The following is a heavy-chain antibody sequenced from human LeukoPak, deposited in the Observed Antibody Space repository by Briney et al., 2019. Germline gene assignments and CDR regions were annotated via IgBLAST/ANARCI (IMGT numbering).Heavy chain of an antibody. Sequence: EASVKVSCKASGYTFTGYYMHWVRQAPGQGLEWMGIINPSGGSTSYAQKFQGRVTMTRDMSTSTVYMELSSLRSEDTAVYYCARDRQTPDYFDYWGQGTLVTVSS. D-gene: IGHD2-15*01. CDR1: GYTFTGYY. CDR3: ARDRQTPDYFDY. V-gene: IGHV1-46*01. CDR2: INPSGGST. J-gene: IGHJ4*02.